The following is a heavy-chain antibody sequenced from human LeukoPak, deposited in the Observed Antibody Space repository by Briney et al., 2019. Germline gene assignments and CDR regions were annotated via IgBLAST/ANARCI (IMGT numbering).Heavy chain of an antibody. Sequence: ASVKVSCKASGYTFTGYYIHWVRQAPGQGLEWMGWLNPNSGATNYLQKFQGRVTMTRDTSISTAYLELSRLRSDDTDIYYCARVVATYYYDTSGSTPFDFWGQGTLVTVSS. V-gene: IGHV1-2*02. CDR2: LNPNSGAT. CDR1: GYTFTGYY. J-gene: IGHJ4*02. D-gene: IGHD3-22*01. CDR3: ARVVATYYYDTSGSTPFDF.